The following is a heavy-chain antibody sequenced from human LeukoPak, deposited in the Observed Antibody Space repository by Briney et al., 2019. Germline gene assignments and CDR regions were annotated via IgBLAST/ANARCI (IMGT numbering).Heavy chain of an antibody. Sequence: GGSLRLSCVASGFTFSSWWMSWVRRTPGKGLEWVASIKQDGSEKYYVDSVKGRFTISKDNAKNSLYLHLNSLRGDDTAVYYCPREDHSKYEFWGQGTLVTVSS. J-gene: IGHJ4*02. CDR2: IKQDGSEK. D-gene: IGHD4-11*01. V-gene: IGHV3-7*01. CDR1: GFTFSSWW. CDR3: PREDHSKYEF.